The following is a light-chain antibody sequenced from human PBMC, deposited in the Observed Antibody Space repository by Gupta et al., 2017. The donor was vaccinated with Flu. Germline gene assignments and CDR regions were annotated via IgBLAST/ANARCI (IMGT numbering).Light chain of an antibody. V-gene: IGKV4-1*01. J-gene: IGKJ1*01. CDR1: QSLLYNSDNQNH. CDR3: HQYCTPPWT. Sequence: DSLAVSLGERATINCKSSQSLLYNSDNQNHLAWYQQKPGQPPKLLIYWASTRESGVPDRFSGSGSGTDFTLTISSLQAEDVAVYYCHQYCTPPWTFGPWTKVEVK. CDR2: WAS.